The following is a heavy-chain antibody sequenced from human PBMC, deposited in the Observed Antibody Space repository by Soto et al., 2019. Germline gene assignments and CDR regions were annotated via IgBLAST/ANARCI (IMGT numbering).Heavy chain of an antibody. CDR1: GFSFSDYY. J-gene: IGHJ5*02. Sequence: GGSLRLSCAASGFSFSDYYISWFRQAPGKGLEWVSYITSSSSYTNYADSVRGRFTISRDNAKNSLYLQMYNLRAEDTAVYYCATKHSWGQGTLVTVSS. CDR3: ATKHS. V-gene: IGHV3-11*03. CDR2: ITSSSSYT.